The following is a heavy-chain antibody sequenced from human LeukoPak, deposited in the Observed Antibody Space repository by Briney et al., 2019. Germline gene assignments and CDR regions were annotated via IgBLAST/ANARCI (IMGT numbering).Heavy chain of an antibody. D-gene: IGHD6-19*01. V-gene: IGHV4-34*01. CDR2: INHSGST. CDR3: ARGDKYSSGWYSLSVAFDI. J-gene: IGHJ3*02. CDR1: GGSFSGYY. Sequence: SETLSLTCAVYGGSFSGYYWSWIRQPPGKGLEWIGEINHSGSTNYNPSLKSRVTISVDTSKNQFSLKLSSVTAADTAVYYCARGDKYSSGWYSLSVAFDIWAKGQWSPSLQ.